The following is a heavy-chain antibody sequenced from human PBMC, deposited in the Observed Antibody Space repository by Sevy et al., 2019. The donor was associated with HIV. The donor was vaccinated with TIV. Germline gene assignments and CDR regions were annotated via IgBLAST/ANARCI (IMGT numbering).Heavy chain of an antibody. CDR1: GGSFSGYY. V-gene: IGHV4-34*01. D-gene: IGHD5-18*01. Sequence: SETPSLTCAVYGGSFSGYYWSWIRQPPGKGLEWIGEINHSGSTNYNPSLKSRVTISVDTSKNQFSLKLSSVTAADTAVYYCARVRGYSYGFFDYWGQGTLVTVSS. J-gene: IGHJ4*02. CDR2: INHSGST. CDR3: ARVRGYSYGFFDY.